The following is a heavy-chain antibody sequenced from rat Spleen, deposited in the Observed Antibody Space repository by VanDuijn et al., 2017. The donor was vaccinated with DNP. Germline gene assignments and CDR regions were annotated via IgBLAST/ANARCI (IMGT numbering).Heavy chain of an antibody. Sequence: QVQLKESGPGLVQPSQTLSLTCTVSGFSLTSYGVSWVRQPPGKGLEWIAAISSGGSTYYNSALKSRLSISRDTSKSQVFLKMNSLQTEDTAIYFCTRDRTMMAFDYWGQGVMVTVSS. D-gene: IGHD1-12*02. CDR1: GFSLTSYG. CDR2: ISSGGST. V-gene: IGHV2S12*01. J-gene: IGHJ2*01. CDR3: TRDRTMMAFDY.